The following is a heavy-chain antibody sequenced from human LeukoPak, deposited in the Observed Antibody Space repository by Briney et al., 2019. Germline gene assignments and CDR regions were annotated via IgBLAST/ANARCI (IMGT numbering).Heavy chain of an antibody. V-gene: IGHV3-7*01. J-gene: IGHJ4*02. Sequence: PGGSLRLSCAAAGCTFSNAWMSWVRQAPGKGLEWVANIKQDGSERYYVDSVKGRFTISRDNAKNSLYLRMNSLRAEDTAVYYCAKALHWGYDSSGYHYWGQGTLVTVSS. D-gene: IGHD3-22*01. CDR1: GCTFSNAW. CDR2: IKQDGSER. CDR3: AKALHWGYDSSGYHY.